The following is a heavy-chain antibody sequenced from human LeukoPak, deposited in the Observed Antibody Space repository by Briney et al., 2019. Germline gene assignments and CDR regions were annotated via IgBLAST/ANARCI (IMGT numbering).Heavy chain of an antibody. CDR1: GFTFDDYG. J-gene: IGHJ4*01. Sequence: GGSLRLSCAASGFTFDDYGMHWVRQAPGKGLEWVSGISWNSGSIGYADSVKGRFTISRDNAKNSLYLQMNSLRAEDTALYYCAKGGYYDILTGYYQFDYWGHGTLVTVSS. D-gene: IGHD3-9*01. CDR3: AKGGYYDILTGYYQFDY. CDR2: ISWNSGSI. V-gene: IGHV3-9*01.